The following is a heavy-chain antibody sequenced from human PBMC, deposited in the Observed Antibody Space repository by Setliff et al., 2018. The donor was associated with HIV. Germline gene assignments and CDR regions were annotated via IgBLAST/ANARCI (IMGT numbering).Heavy chain of an antibody. J-gene: IGHJ6*02. V-gene: IGHV4-39*07. Sequence: SETLSLTCTVSGGPITTSTYYWGWIRQPPGKGLEYIGHIYQSGTTYYNSSLASRLTMSLYTTKNQFSPKLNSVTAADTAGYYCEAATVGEAGYYGIDVWGPGTTVTVSS. CDR3: EAATVGEAGYYGIDV. CDR1: GGPITTSTYY. CDR2: IYQSGTT. D-gene: IGHD1-26*01.